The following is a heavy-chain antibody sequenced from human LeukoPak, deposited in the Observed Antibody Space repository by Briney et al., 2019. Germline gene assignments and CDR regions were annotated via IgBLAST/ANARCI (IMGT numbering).Heavy chain of an antibody. Sequence: GGSLRLSCAASGFTFTTFGMHWVRQAPGKGLEWVSGINWNGGSTGFADSVKGRFTISRDNARNSLYLQMNSLRAEDTAVYYCARGQLYYDSSGFDYWGQGTLVTVSS. CDR3: ARGQLYYDSSGFDY. CDR1: GFTFTTFG. V-gene: IGHV3-20*04. CDR2: INWNGGST. J-gene: IGHJ4*02. D-gene: IGHD3-22*01.